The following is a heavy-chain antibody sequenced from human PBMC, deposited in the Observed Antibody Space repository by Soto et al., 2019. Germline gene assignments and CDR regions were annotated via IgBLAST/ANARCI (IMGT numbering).Heavy chain of an antibody. CDR3: ARTNYYGSGSSKWFDP. J-gene: IGHJ5*02. CDR2: IYWDDDK. CDR1: GFSLSTSGVG. D-gene: IGHD3-10*01. V-gene: IGHV2-5*02. Sequence: QITLKESGPTLVKPTQTLTLTCTFSGFSLSTSGVGVGWIRQPPGKALEWLALIYWDDDKRYSPSLKSRLTITKDTSKNQVVLTMTNMDPVDTATYYFARTNYYGSGSSKWFDPWGQGTLVTVSS.